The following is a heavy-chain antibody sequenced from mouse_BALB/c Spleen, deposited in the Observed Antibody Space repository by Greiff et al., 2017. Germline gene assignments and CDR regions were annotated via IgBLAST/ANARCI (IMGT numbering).Heavy chain of an antibody. CDR2: INPYNGGT. CDR1: GYSFTGYT. J-gene: IGHJ4*01. V-gene: IGHV1-18*01. D-gene: IGHD1-1*01. CDR3: ARGDYYGSSYTYYYAMDY. Sequence: VQLQQSGPELVKPGASMKISCKASGYSFTGYTMNWVKQSHGKNLEWIGLINPYNGGTSYNQKFKGKATLTVDKSSSTAYMELLSLTSEDSAVYYCARGDYYGSSYTYYYAMDYWGQGTSVTVSS.